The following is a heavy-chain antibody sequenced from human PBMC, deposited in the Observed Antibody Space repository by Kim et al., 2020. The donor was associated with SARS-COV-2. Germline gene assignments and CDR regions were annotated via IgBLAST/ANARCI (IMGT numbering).Heavy chain of an antibody. CDR2: IWYDGSNK. V-gene: IGHV3-33*01. J-gene: IGHJ4*02. CDR1: GFTFSSYG. D-gene: IGHD4-17*01. Sequence: GGSLRLSCAASGFTFSSYGMHWVRQAPGKGLEWVAVIWYDGSNKYYADSVKGRFTISRDNSKNTLYLQMNSLRAEDTAVYYCARADYGAREFDYWGQGTLVTVSS. CDR3: ARADYGAREFDY.